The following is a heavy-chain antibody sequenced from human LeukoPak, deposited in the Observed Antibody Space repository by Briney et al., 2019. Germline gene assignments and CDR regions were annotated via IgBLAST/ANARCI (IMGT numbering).Heavy chain of an antibody. D-gene: IGHD3-3*01. CDR2: IYYSGST. J-gene: IGHJ3*02. CDR1: GGSISSYY. CDR3: ARVGNDFWSGYGAFDI. V-gene: IGHV4-59*01. Sequence: KSSETLSLTCTVSGGSISSYYWSWIWQSPGKGLEWIGYIYYSGSTKYNSSLKSRVTISLDTSKNQFSLKLSSVTAADTAVYYCARVGNDFWSGYGAFDIWGQGTMVTVSS.